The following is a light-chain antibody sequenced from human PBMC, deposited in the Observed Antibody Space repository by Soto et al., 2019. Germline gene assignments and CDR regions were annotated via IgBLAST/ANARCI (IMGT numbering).Light chain of an antibody. J-gene: IGLJ2*01. CDR2: GNS. V-gene: IGLV1-40*01. Sequence: QSVLTQPPSVSGAPGQRVTISCTGSSSNIGAGYDVPWYQQLPGTAPKLLIYGNSNRPSGVPDRFSGSKSGTSASLPITGLQAEDEADYYCQSYDSGLSGYVVFGGGTKLTVL. CDR3: QSYDSGLSGYVV. CDR1: SSNIGAGYD.